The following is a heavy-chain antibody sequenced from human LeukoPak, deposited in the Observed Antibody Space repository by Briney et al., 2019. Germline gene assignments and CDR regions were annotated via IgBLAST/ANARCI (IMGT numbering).Heavy chain of an antibody. V-gene: IGHV1-3*01. D-gene: IGHD5-18*01. CDR3: AREGDRSYGSFDY. CDR2: INAGNGNT. Sequence: ASVKVSCKASGYTFTNYAMHWVRQAPGQRLEWMGWINAGNGNTKYSQKFRGRVTITRDTSASTAYMELSSLRSEDTAVYYCAREGDRSYGSFDYWGQGTLVTVSS. CDR1: GYTFTNYA. J-gene: IGHJ4*02.